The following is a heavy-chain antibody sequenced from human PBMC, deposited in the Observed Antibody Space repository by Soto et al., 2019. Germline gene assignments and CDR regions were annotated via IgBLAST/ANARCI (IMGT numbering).Heavy chain of an antibody. CDR1: GGSIIRYS. J-gene: IGHJ4*02. D-gene: IGHD4-17*01. Sequence: PSETLSLTCTVSGGSIIRYSWSWILQPPGKGLEWIGYIYYSGSTNYNPSLKSRVTISVDTSKNQFSLKLSSVTAADTAVYYCARHPTVTEYYFDYWGQGTLVTVS. V-gene: IGHV4-59*08. CDR3: ARHPTVTEYYFDY. CDR2: IYYSGST.